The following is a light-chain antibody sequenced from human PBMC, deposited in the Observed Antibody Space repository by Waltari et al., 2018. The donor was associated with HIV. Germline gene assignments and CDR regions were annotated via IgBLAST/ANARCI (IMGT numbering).Light chain of an antibody. J-gene: IGLJ1*01. CDR1: SSDVGGYNY. V-gene: IGLV2-14*03. Sequence: QSALTQPASVSGSPGQSITISCTGTSSDVGGYNYVSWYQQDPGKAPKLMIYDVSNRPSGVSNRFSGSKSGNTASLTISGLQAEDEADYYCSSYTSSNTLPYVFGTGTKVTVL. CDR3: SSYTSSNTLPYV. CDR2: DVS.